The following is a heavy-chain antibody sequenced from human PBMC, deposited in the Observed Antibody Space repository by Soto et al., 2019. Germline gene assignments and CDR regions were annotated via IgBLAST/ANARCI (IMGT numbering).Heavy chain of an antibody. CDR1: GFTSSSYW. Sequence: GGSLRLSRAASGFTSSSYWMTWVRQAPWKGLEWVANIAQDGSEKHYVDSVKGRFTISRDDGKNSLSLQMNSLRAEDTAVYYCARGTELRYCTSSSCPGLDVRRQGTTVTVSS. CDR3: ARGTELRYCTSSSCPGLDV. V-gene: IGHV3-7*03. D-gene: IGHD2-2*01. J-gene: IGHJ6*02. CDR2: IAQDGSEK.